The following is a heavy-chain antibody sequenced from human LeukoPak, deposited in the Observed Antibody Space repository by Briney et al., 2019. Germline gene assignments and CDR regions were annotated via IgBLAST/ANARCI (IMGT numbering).Heavy chain of an antibody. CDR1: GFTFSNAW. CDR2: IKSKTDGGTT. J-gene: IGHJ4*02. CDR3: STTSYYDSSEGY. Sequence: GGSLRLSCAASGFTFSNAWMNWVRQAPGKGLEWVGRIKSKTDGGTTDYAAPVKGRFTISTDDSKNTLYLQMNSLKTEDTAVYYCSTTSYYDSSEGYWGQGTLVTVSS. D-gene: IGHD3-22*01. V-gene: IGHV3-15*07.